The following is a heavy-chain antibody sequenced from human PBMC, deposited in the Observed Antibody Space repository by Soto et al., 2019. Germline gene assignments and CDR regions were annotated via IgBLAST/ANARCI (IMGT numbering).Heavy chain of an antibody. V-gene: IGHV3-15*07. CDR2: IKSKTDGGTT. CDR1: GFTFSNAW. CDR3: TTGRRSRGYSYKYYFDY. D-gene: IGHD5-18*01. J-gene: IGHJ4*02. Sequence: EVQLVESGGGLVKPGGSLRLSCAASGFTFSNAWMNWVRQAPGKGLEWVGRIKSKTDGGTTDYAAPVKGRFTISRDDSKNTLYLQMNSLKTEDTAVYYCTTGRRSRGYSYKYYFDYWGQGTLVTVSS.